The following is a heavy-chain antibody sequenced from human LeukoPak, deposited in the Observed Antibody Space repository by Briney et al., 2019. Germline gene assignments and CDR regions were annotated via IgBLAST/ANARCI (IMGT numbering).Heavy chain of an antibody. D-gene: IGHD1-26*01. J-gene: IGHJ4*02. CDR1: GFTFSSYS. Sequence: GGSLRLSCAASGFTFSSYSMNWVRQAPGKGLEWVSYISSSSSTIYYADSVKGRFTISRDNAKNSLYLQMNSLRAEDTAVYYCARDSGSYSRCFDYWGQGTLVTVSS. CDR2: ISSSSSTI. V-gene: IGHV3-48*01. CDR3: ARDSGSYSRCFDY.